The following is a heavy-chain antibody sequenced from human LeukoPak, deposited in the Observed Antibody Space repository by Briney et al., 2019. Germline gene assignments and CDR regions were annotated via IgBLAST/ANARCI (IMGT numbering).Heavy chain of an antibody. CDR1: GFTFSSYA. J-gene: IGHJ4*02. CDR2: ISGSGGST. D-gene: IGHD5-24*01. Sequence: GGSLRLSCAASGFTFSSYAVSWVRQAPGKGLEWVSSISGSGGSTYSADSVKGRFTISRDNSKNTLYLQMDSLRSEDTAVYYCAKDRENTNGYILNYWGQGTLVTVSS. CDR3: AKDRENTNGYILNY. V-gene: IGHV3-23*01.